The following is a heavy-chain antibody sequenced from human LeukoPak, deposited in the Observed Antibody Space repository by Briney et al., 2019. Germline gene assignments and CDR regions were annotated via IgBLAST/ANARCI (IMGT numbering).Heavy chain of an antibody. CDR3: ANLPLVRGVILAVVY. J-gene: IGHJ4*02. Sequence: PGGSLRLSCAASGFSFSRAWMSWVRQAPGKGLEWVGRIKSKSDGGTTDYAAPVKGRFTISRDNSKNTLYLQMNSLRAEDTAVYYCANLPLVRGVILAVVYWGQGTLVTVSS. D-gene: IGHD3-10*01. V-gene: IGHV3-15*01. CDR2: IKSKSDGGTT. CDR1: GFSFSRAW.